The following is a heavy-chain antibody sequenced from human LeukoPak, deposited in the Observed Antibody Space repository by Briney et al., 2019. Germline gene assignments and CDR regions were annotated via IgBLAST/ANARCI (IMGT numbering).Heavy chain of an antibody. D-gene: IGHD1-7*01. CDR2: IYHSGST. V-gene: IGHV4-59*04. CDR1: GGSISSYY. Sequence: SETLSLTCTVSGGSISSYYWSWIRQPPGKGLEWIGYIYHSGSTYYNPSLKSRVTISVDRSKNQFSLKLSSVTAADTAVYYCLTGTGDYWGQGTLATVSS. J-gene: IGHJ4*02. CDR3: LTGTGDY.